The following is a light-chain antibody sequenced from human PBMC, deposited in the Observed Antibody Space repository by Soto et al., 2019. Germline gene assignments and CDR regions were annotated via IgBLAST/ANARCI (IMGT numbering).Light chain of an antibody. CDR1: QSVSNNY. Sequence: EIVLTQSPGTLSLSPGERATLSCRASQSVSNNYLAWYQQKPGQAPRLLIYDASTRATGIPDRFSGSGSGTDFTLTISRLEPEDFVVYYCQQYGSSSTFGQGTKVDIK. J-gene: IGKJ1*01. CDR3: QQYGSSST. CDR2: DAS. V-gene: IGKV3-20*01.